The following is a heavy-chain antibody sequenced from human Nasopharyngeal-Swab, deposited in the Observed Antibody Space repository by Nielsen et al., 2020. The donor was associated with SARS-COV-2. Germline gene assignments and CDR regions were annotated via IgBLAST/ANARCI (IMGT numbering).Heavy chain of an antibody. CDR3: ATKSSGWFGVDF. J-gene: IGHJ4*02. V-gene: IGHV3-53*01. CDR1: GFSFDDYA. D-gene: IGHD6-19*01. CDR2: IYSGGST. Sequence: GESLKISCAASGFSFDDYAMHWVRQAPGKGLEWVSVIYSGGSTYYADSVKGRFTISRDKSKNTLYLQMNSLRAEDTAVYYCATKSSGWFGVDFWGQGTLVTVSS.